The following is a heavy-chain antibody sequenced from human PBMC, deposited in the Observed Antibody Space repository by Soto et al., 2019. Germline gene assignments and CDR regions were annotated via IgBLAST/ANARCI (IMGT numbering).Heavy chain of an antibody. CDR3: AKVVPAAMGPENWFDP. Sequence: SVKVSCKASGGTFSSYAISWVRQAPGQGLEWMGGIIPIFGTANYAQKFQGRVTITADESTSTAYMELSSLRPEDTAVYYCAKVVPAAMGPENWFDPWGQGTLVTVSS. CDR2: IIPIFGTA. D-gene: IGHD2-2*01. J-gene: IGHJ5*02. V-gene: IGHV1-69*13. CDR1: GGTFSSYA.